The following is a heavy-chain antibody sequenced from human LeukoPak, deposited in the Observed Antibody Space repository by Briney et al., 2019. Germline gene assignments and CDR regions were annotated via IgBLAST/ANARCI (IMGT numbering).Heavy chain of an antibody. J-gene: IGHJ5*02. V-gene: IGHV4-34*01. Sequence: TSETLSLTCAVYGGSFSGYYWSWIRQPPGKGLEWIGEINHSGSTNYNPSLKSRVTISVDTSKNQFSLKLSSVTAADTAVYYCAREAVVVVPAASYNWFDPWGQGTLVTVSS. CDR2: INHSGST. CDR1: GGSFSGYY. CDR3: AREAVVVVPAASYNWFDP. D-gene: IGHD2-2*01.